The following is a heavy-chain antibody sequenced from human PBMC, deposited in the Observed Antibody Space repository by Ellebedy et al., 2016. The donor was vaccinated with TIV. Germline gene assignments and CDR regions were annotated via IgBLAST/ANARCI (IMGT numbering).Heavy chain of an antibody. D-gene: IGHD1-26*01. CDR3: ARDGIGTVQYDY. V-gene: IGHV3-7*01. CDR1: GFTFSSHW. Sequence: GESLKISCVASGFTFSSHWMSWVRQAPGKGLEWVANIKQDGSEDWYADSVKGRFTISRDNAKRSLYLQMNSLRAEDTAMYYCARDGIGTVQYDYWGRGTLVTVSS. J-gene: IGHJ4*02. CDR2: IKQDGSED.